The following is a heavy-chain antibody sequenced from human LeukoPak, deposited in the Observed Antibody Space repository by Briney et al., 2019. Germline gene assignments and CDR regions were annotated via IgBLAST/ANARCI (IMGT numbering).Heavy chain of an antibody. CDR2: ISWNSGSV. J-gene: IGHJ4*02. V-gene: IGHV3-9*03. CDR3: GKYIWVIEWSLVFDY. D-gene: IGHD3-3*01. CDR1: GFIFDDYA. Sequence: PGGSVRLLCAACGFIFDDYAMHWVRHAPGKCLEWVSSISWNSGSVGYADSVKGRFIISRDNAKHSLYLQKNSLRAEDIVLYFCGKYIWVIEWSLVFDYWGQGTLVTVSS.